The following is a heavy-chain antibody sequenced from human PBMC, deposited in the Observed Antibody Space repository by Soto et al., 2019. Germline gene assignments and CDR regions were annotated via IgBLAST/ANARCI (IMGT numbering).Heavy chain of an antibody. CDR2: TYYRSKWYN. D-gene: IGHD3-10*01. V-gene: IGHV6-1*01. J-gene: IGHJ6*03. CDR3: ARNLWGGEYMDV. Sequence: QTLSLTCVISGDSVSTNSAVWNWIRQSPSRGLEWLGRTYYRSKWYNSYASSVKSRISINPDTSKNQFSLQMNSVTPEDTAVYYCARNLWGGEYMDVWGEGTTVTVSS. CDR1: GDSVSTNSAV.